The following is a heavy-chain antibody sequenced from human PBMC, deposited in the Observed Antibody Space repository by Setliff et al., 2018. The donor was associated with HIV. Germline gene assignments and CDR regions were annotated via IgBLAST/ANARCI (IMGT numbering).Heavy chain of an antibody. CDR1: GFTFSNYAM. Sequence: PGGSLRLSCAASGFTFSNYAMSWVRQPPGKGLEWIGEIYHSGSTNSNPSLRSRVTISVDKSKNQFSLKLSSVTAADTAVYYCNIYYYYYMDVWGKGTTVTVSS. CDR2: IYHSGST. J-gene: IGHJ6*03. V-gene: IGHV4-4*02. CDR3: NIYYYYYMDV.